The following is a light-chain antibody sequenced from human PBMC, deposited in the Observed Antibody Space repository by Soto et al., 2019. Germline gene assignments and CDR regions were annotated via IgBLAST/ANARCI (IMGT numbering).Light chain of an antibody. CDR3: SSFAGNNNLV. CDR1: SSDVGGYNY. CDR2: EVS. V-gene: IGLV2-8*01. Sequence: QSALTQPPSASGSPGQSVTISCTGTSSDVGGYNYVSWYQQHPGKAPKLMISEVSKRPSGVPDRFSGSKSGNTASLTVSGLPAEAEADYYCSSFAGNNNLVFGGGTQLTVL. J-gene: IGLJ2*01.